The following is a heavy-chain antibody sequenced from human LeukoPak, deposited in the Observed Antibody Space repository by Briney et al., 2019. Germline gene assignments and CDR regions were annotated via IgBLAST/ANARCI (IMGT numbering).Heavy chain of an antibody. V-gene: IGHV1-8*02. CDR1: GYTFTSYY. CDR3: ARGLTTVTDWYFDL. CDR2: MNPNSGNT. J-gene: IGHJ2*01. D-gene: IGHD4-17*01. Sequence: ASVKVSCKASGYTFTSYYMHRVRQATGQGLEWMGWMNPNSGNTGYAQKFQGRVTMTRNTSISTAYMELSSLRFEDTAVYYCARGLTTVTDWYFDLWGRGTLVTVSS.